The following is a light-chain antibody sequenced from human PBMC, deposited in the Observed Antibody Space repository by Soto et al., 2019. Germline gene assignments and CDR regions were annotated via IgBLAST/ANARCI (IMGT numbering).Light chain of an antibody. CDR1: QGIDSN. V-gene: IGKV1-27*01. J-gene: IGKJ4*01. CDR3: QKYDSAPLT. CDR2: AAS. Sequence: DIQMTQSPSSLSASVGDRVTITCRASQGIDSNLAWYQQKAGKAPKLLIYAASTLQSGVPSRFSGSESGTEFTLIISSLQPADVATYFCQKYDSAPLTFGGGTEVEIK.